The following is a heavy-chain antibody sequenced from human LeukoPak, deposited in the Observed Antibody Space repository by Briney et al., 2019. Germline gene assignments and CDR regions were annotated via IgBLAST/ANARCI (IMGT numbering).Heavy chain of an antibody. Sequence: GRSLRLSCAASGFTFGSYAMHWVRQAPGKGLEWVAVISYDGSNKYYADSVKGRFTISRDNSKNTLYLQMNSLRAEDTAVYYCARDQRIWSGGYYGMDVWGQGTTVTVSS. CDR2: ISYDGSNK. D-gene: IGHD3-3*01. CDR3: ARDQRIWSGGYYGMDV. V-gene: IGHV3-30-3*01. CDR1: GFTFGSYA. J-gene: IGHJ6*02.